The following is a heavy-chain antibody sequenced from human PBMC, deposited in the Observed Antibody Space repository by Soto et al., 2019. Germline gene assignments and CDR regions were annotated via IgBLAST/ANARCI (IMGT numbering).Heavy chain of an antibody. D-gene: IGHD5-12*01. CDR3: AMVDKCVTPTPQDV. V-gene: IGHV1-18*01. CDR2: ISPYSGDT. Sequence: QVQLVQSGDEVRKPGYSVKVSCKASGYIFVNSGIAWVRPAPGQGLEGMGWISPYSGDTHYASKVQDRRTMTTDPYTRTAYMDLGSLTSDDTAVYYCAMVDKCVTPTPQDVWGQGTTGTVSS. CDR1: GYIFVNSG. J-gene: IGHJ6*02.